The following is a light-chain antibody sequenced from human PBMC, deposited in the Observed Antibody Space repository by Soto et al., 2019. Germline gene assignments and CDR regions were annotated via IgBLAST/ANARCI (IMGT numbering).Light chain of an antibody. CDR3: HQGDRTPWT. CDR2: AAS. J-gene: IGKJ1*01. Sequence: DIQMTQSPSSLSASVGDRVTITCRASQSISSYLHWYQQKPGKAPKLLIYAASNLQSGVPSRFSASGSGTDFTLTLNSLQPEDFATYYFHQGDRTPWTFGQGTKVEIK. CDR1: QSISSY. V-gene: IGKV1-39*01.